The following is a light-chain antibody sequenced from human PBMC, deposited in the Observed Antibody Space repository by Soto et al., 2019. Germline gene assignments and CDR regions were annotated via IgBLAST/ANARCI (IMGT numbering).Light chain of an antibody. CDR3: QQRSGWPPLFT. J-gene: IGKJ3*01. V-gene: IGKV3-11*01. CDR2: DAS. CDR1: QSVSSY. Sequence: EIVLTQSPATLSLSPGERATLSCRASQSVSSYLAWYQQRPGQPPRLLIYDASNRATGIPARFSGSGSGTDFTLTISSLEPVDFAIYYCQQRSGWPPLFTFGPGTKVDI.